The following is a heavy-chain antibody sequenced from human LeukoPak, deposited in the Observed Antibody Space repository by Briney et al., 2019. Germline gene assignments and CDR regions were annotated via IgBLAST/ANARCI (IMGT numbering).Heavy chain of an antibody. D-gene: IGHD1-26*01. CDR2: IWYDGSKK. V-gene: IGHV3-33*01. CDR1: GFTFSSYG. CDR3: AREAVSYFYFDY. J-gene: IGHJ4*02. Sequence: GGSLRLSCAASGFTFSSYGMHWVRQAPGKGLEWVAVIWYDGSKKYYADSVEGRFTISRDNSKNTLYLQVNSLRAEDTAVYFCAREAVSYFYFDYWGQGTLVTVSS.